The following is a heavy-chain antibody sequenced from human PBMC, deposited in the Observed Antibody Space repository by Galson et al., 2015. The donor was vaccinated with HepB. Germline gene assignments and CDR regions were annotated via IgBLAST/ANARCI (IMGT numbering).Heavy chain of an antibody. V-gene: IGHV3-15*01. CDR1: GFTFSNAW. CDR3: TTSYSSGWSSLGDY. D-gene: IGHD6-19*01. CDR2: IKSKTDGGTT. J-gene: IGHJ4*02. Sequence: SLRLSCAASGFTFSNAWMSWVRQAPGKGLEWVGRIKSKTDGGTTDYAAPVKGRFTISRDDSKNTLYLQMNSLKTEDTAVYYCTTSYSSGWSSLGDYWGQGTLVTVSS.